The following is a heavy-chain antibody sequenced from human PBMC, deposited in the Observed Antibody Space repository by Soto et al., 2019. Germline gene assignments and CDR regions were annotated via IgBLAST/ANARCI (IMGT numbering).Heavy chain of an antibody. V-gene: IGHV3-11*01. CDR3: ARDQEGSGSHWLGYNYYAMDV. J-gene: IGHJ6*02. CDR2: ISSVGTTT. Sequence: PGGSLRLSCGASGFTITDYYMSWIRQAPGKGLEWVSHISSVGTTTYYADSVKGRFSISMDNAKNSLYLQMNSLRAEDTAVYYCARDQEGSGSHWLGYNYYAMDVWGQGXTVTVSS. CDR1: GFTITDYY. D-gene: IGHD3-10*01.